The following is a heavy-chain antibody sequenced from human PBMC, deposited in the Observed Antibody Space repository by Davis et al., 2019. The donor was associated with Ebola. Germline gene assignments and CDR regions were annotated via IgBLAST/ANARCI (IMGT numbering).Heavy chain of an antibody. Sequence: MPSETLSLTCAVYDGSLSGYYWSWIRQPPGKGLEWIGEINHSGSTNYNPSLKSRVTISVDTSKNQFSLKLSSVTAADTAVYYCARGGRLGDTAMGYYYYYYGMDVWGQGTTVTVSS. V-gene: IGHV4-34*01. J-gene: IGHJ6*02. CDR3: ARGGRLGDTAMGYYYYYYGMDV. D-gene: IGHD5-18*01. CDR2: INHSGST. CDR1: DGSLSGYY.